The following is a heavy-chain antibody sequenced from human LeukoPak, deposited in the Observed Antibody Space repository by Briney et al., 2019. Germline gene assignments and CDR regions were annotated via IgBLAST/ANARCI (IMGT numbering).Heavy chain of an antibody. V-gene: IGHV3-7*03. J-gene: IGHJ6*04. D-gene: IGHD6-13*01. CDR1: GFTFSSYW. CDR3: ARDRRTSSWYENYYGMDV. Sequence: GGSLRLSCAASGFTFSSYWVSWVRQAPGKGLEWVANIKQDGSEKYYVDSVKGRFTISRDNAKNSLYLQMNSLRAEDTAVYYCARDRRTSSWYENYYGMDVWGKGTTVTVSS. CDR2: IKQDGSEK.